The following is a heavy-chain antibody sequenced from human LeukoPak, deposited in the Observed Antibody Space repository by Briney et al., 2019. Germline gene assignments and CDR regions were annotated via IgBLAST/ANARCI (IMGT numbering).Heavy chain of an antibody. D-gene: IGHD3-16*01. CDR1: GFTFSSYA. CDR3: AKDPILRRYYYYYMDV. J-gene: IGHJ6*03. V-gene: IGHV3-23*01. Sequence: PGGSLRLSCAASGFTFSSYAMSWVRQAPGKGLEWVSAISGSGGSTYYPDSVKGRFTISRDNSKNTLYLQMNSLRAEDTAVYYCAKDPILRRYYYYYMDVWGKGTTVTVSS. CDR2: ISGSGGST.